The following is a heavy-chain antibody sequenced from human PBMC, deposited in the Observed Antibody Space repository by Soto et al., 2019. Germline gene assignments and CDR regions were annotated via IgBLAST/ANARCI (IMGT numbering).Heavy chain of an antibody. Sequence: VASVKVSCKASGYTFTSYGISWVRQAPGQGLEWMGWISAYNGNTNYAQKLQGRVTMTTDTSTSTAYMELRSLRSDDTAVYYCAREWAYCSGGSCYHYGMDVWGQGTTVTVSS. D-gene: IGHD2-15*01. CDR2: ISAYNGNT. J-gene: IGHJ6*02. CDR1: GYTFTSYG. V-gene: IGHV1-18*01. CDR3: AREWAYCSGGSCYHYGMDV.